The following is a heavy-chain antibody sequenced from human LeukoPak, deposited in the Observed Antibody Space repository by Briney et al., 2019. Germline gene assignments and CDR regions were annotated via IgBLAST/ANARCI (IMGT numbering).Heavy chain of an antibody. J-gene: IGHJ4*02. CDR2: IIPIFGTA. CDR3: AGMGGWYDYYFDY. D-gene: IGHD6-19*01. Sequence: SVKVSCKASGGTFSSYAISWVRQAPGQGLEWVGGIIPIFGTANYAQKFQGRVTITADKSTSTAYMELSGLRSEDTAVYYCAGMGGWYDYYFDYWGQGTLVTVSS. V-gene: IGHV1-69*06. CDR1: GGTFSSYA.